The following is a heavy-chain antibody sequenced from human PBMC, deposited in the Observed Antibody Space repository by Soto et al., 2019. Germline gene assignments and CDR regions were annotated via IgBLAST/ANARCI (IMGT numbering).Heavy chain of an antibody. CDR2: IKSKTDGGTT. J-gene: IGHJ5*02. CDR3: TTDRSYDFWSGENWFDP. CDR1: GFTFSNAW. Sequence: GESLKISCAASGFTFSNAWMSWVRQAPGKGLEWVGRIKSKTDGGTTDYAAPVKGRFTISRDDSKNTLYLQMNSLKAEDTAVYYCTTDRSYDFWSGENWFDPWGQGTLVTVSS. V-gene: IGHV3-15*01. D-gene: IGHD3-3*01.